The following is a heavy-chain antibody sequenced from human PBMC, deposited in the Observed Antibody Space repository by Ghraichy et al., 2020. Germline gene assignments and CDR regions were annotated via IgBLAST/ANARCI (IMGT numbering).Heavy chain of an antibody. V-gene: IGHV4-34*10. CDR1: GGAFAGYY. CDR3: GRYWGGYGLWSSIDF. J-gene: IGHJ4*02. Sequence: GSLRLSCGVHGGAFAGYYWTWLRQPPGKALGWIGEISHGGETHYNPSLNSRVTVSLIRSKNQFSQNLTSVTASDTAINYCGRYWGGYGLWSSIDFWGQGTLVSVSS. D-gene: IGHD5-12*01. CDR2: ISHGGET.